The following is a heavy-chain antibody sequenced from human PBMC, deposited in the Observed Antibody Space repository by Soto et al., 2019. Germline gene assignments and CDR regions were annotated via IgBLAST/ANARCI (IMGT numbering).Heavy chain of an antibody. D-gene: IGHD3-10*01. J-gene: IGHJ4*02. CDR3: AREEYYYGSGAFFDY. CDR2: IIPILGIS. V-gene: IGHV1-69*04. Sequence: QVQLVQSGAEVKKPGSSVKVSCKASGGTFSSYPISWVRQAPGQGLEWMGRIIPILGISNYAQKFQGRVTITADKSTCTAYMELSSLRSADTSVYYCAREEYYYGSGAFFDYWGQGTLVTVSS. CDR1: GGTFSSYP.